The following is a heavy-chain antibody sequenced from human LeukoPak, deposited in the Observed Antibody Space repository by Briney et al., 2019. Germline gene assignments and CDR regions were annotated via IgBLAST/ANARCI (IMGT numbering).Heavy chain of an antibody. CDR3: ARDQYYEYVWGGSDMDY. CDR1: GYTFTGYY. V-gene: IGHV1-2*02. J-gene: IGHJ4*02. CDR2: INPNSGGT. Sequence: ASVKVSCKASGYTFTGYYMHWVRQAPGQGLEWMGWINPNSGGTNYAQKFQGRVTMTRDTSISTAYMELSRLTSDATAVYYCARDQYYEYVWGGSDMDYWGQGTLVTVSS. D-gene: IGHD3-16*01.